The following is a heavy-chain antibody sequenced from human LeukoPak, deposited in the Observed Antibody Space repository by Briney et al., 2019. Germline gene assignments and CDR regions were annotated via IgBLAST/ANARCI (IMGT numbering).Heavy chain of an antibody. V-gene: IGHV3-72*01. CDR1: GFTFSDHY. CDR2: TRNKANSYTT. CDR3: ASGSSSSWEFDY. J-gene: IGHJ4*02. Sequence: GGSLRLSCAASGFTFSDHYMDWVRQAPGKGLEWVGRTRNKANSYTTEYAASVKGRFTISRDDSKNSLYLQMNSLKTEDTAVYYCASGSSSSWEFDYWGQGTLVTVPS. D-gene: IGHD6-13*01.